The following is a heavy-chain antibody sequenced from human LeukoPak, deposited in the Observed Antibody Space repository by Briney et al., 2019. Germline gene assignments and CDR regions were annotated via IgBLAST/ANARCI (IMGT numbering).Heavy chain of an antibody. J-gene: IGHJ6*03. CDR2: IIHSGST. Sequence: SETLSLTCTVSGGSISSSSNYWGWIRQPPGKGLEWIGEIIHSGSTNYNPSIKSRVTISVNTSKNQLSLKLSPVTVADTAVDYSARLSSGERYVVVVAATLLRSEGDYYMDVWGKGTTVTISS. CDR1: GGSISSSSNY. D-gene: IGHD2-15*01. V-gene: IGHV4-39*07. CDR3: ARLSSGERYVVVVAATLLRSEGDYYMDV.